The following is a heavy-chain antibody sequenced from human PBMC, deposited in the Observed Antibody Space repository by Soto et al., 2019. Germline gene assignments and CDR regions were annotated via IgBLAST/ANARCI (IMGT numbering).Heavy chain of an antibody. J-gene: IGHJ6*02. CDR3: ARERPSSGLYGMDV. Sequence: ASVKVSCKASGGTFSSYAISWVRQAPGQGLEWMGWINPNSGGTNYAQKFQGWVTMTRDTSISTAYMELSRLRSDDTAVYYCARERPSSGLYGMDVWGQGTTVTVS. D-gene: IGHD3-22*01. V-gene: IGHV1-2*04. CDR2: INPNSGGT. CDR1: GGTFSSYA.